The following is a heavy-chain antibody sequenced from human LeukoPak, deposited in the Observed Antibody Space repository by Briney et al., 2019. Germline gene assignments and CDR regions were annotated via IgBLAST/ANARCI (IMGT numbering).Heavy chain of an antibody. CDR3: AKDLAPAAY. Sequence: GGSLRLSCAASGFTFSSSSMSWVRQAPGKGLEWVSALTGSGGSTYYADSVKGPFTISRDNSKNTLFLQMNSLRAEDTAVYYCAKDLAPAAYWGQGTLVTVSS. D-gene: IGHD2-2*01. V-gene: IGHV3-23*01. CDR2: LTGSGGST. J-gene: IGHJ4*02. CDR1: GFTFSSSS.